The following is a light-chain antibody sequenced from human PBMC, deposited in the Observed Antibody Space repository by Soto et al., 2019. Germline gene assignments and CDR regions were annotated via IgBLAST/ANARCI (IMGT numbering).Light chain of an antibody. Sequence: DIQMTPSPSSLSASXGDRVTITCRPSQRISTYLNWYQLKPGKPPKLLIYAASSLQSGVPSRFSGSGSGTDFTLTISSLQPEDFATYVCQQXYETPNTFGLGTRLEIK. J-gene: IGKJ5*01. CDR1: QRISTY. V-gene: IGKV1-39*01. CDR2: AAS. CDR3: QQXYETPNT.